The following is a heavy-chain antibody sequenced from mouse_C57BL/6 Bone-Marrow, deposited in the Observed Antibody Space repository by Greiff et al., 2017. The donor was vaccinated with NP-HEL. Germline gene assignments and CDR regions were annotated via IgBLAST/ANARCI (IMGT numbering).Heavy chain of an antibody. CDR1: GFTFSDYG. CDR3: ARAYYDYDGSLAY. J-gene: IGHJ3*01. Sequence: EVKLVESGGGLVQPGGSLKLSCAASGFTFSDYGMAWVRQAPRKGPEWVAFIGNLAYSIYYADTVTGRFTISRENAKNTLYLEMSSLRSEDTAMYYCARAYYDYDGSLAYWGQGTLVTVSA. V-gene: IGHV5-15*01. D-gene: IGHD2-4*01. CDR2: IGNLAYSI.